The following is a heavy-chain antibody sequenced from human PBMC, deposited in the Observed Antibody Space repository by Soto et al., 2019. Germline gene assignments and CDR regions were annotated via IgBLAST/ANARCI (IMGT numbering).Heavy chain of an antibody. D-gene: IGHD2-15*01. V-gene: IGHV5-10-1*01. Sequence: GESLKISCKGSGYSFTSYWISWVRQMPGKGLEWMGRIDPSDSYTNYSPSFQGHVTISADKSISTAYLQWSSLKASDTAMYYWARQSSCSGGSCYSYYYYGMDVWGQGTTVTVSS. J-gene: IGHJ6*02. CDR3: ARQSSCSGGSCYSYYYYGMDV. CDR1: GYSFTSYW. CDR2: IDPSDSYT.